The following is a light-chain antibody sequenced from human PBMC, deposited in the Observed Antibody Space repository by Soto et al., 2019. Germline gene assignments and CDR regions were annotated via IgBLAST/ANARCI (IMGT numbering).Light chain of an antibody. J-gene: IGKJ1*01. Sequence: EIVLTQSPGTLSLSPGERATLSCRASQSVSSSYLAWYQQKPGQAPRLLIYGASSRATGTPDRFSGSGSGTDFTLTISRLEPEDFAVYYCQQYGSSRTFGQGT. V-gene: IGKV3-20*01. CDR1: QSVSSSY. CDR3: QQYGSSRT. CDR2: GAS.